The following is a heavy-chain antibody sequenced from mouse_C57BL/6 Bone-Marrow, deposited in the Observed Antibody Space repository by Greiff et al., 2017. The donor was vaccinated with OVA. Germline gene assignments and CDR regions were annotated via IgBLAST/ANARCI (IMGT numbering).Heavy chain of an antibody. V-gene: IGHV1-55*01. CDR2: IYPGSGST. D-gene: IGHD1-1*02. J-gene: IGHJ1*03. CDR3: ARVVGRSYWYFDV. Sequence: QVHVKQPGAELVKPGASVKMSCKASGYTFTSYWITWVKQRPGQGLEWIGDIYPGSGSTNYNEKFKSKATLTVDTSSSTAYMQLSSLTSEDSAVYYCARVVGRSYWYFDVWGTGTTVTVSS. CDR1: GYTFTSYW.